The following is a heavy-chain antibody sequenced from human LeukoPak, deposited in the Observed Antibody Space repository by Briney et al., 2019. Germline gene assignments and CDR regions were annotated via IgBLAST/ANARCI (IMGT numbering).Heavy chain of an antibody. CDR2: ISGSGGST. CDR1: GFTFSNYA. J-gene: IGHJ4*02. V-gene: IGHV3-23*01. CDR3: AKDAGITVVRGVIYYFDY. Sequence: GGSLRLSCAASGFTFSNYAMNWVRQAPGKGLEWVSAISGSGGSTYYADSVKGRITISRDNPKNTLYLQMNSLRAEDTAVYYCAKDAGITVVRGVIYYFDYWGQGALVTVSS. D-gene: IGHD3-10*01.